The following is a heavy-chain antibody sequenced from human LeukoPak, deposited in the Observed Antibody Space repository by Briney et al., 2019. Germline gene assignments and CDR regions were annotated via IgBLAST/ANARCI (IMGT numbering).Heavy chain of an antibody. CDR2: IRPEGTTT. J-gene: IGHJ4*02. V-gene: IGHV3-74*03. CDR3: ARVATVTTDFDY. Sequence: GGSLRLSCAASGFTFSTYWMHWVRQAPGKGLVWVARIRPEGTTTAYADSVKGRFTISRDNAKNTLFLQMNSLSAEDTAVYYCARVATVTTDFDYWGLGTLVTVSS. D-gene: IGHD4-17*01. CDR1: GFTFSTYW.